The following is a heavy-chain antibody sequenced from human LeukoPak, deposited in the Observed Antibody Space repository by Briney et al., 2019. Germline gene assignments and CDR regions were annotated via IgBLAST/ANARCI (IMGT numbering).Heavy chain of an antibody. CDR3: ARGYLRRDY. V-gene: IGHV3-48*03. D-gene: IGHD2-21*01. CDR2: ISSSGSTI. Sequence: GGSLRLSCAASGFTFSSYGMNWVRQAPGKGLEWVSYISSSGSTIYYADSVKGRFTISRDNAKNSLYLQMNSLTAEDTSVYYCARGYLRRDYWGQGTLVTVSS. J-gene: IGHJ4*02. CDR1: GFTFSSYG.